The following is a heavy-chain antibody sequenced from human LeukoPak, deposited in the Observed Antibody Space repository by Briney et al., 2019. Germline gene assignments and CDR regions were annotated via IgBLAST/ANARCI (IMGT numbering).Heavy chain of an antibody. D-gene: IGHD1-14*01. CDR3: ARVLYKSSATAFDY. J-gene: IGHJ4*02. Sequence: GESLKISCKGSGYSFTSYWIGWVRQMPGKGLEWMGIIYPGDSDARYSPSFQGQVTISADKSISTVYLQWSGLKASDTAIYYCARVLYKSSATAFDYWGQGVLVTVSS. V-gene: IGHV5-51*01. CDR1: GYSFTSYW. CDR2: IYPGDSDA.